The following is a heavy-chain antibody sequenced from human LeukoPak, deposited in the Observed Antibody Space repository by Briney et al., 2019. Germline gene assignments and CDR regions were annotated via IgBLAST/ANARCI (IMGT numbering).Heavy chain of an antibody. CDR1: GFTFSTYW. Sequence: PGGSLRLSCAASGFTFSTYWMHWVRQAPGKGLEWVSEITGSGSSTYYADSVKGRFTISRDNSKNTMFLQMNSVRAEDTATYYCAREWFDFDYWGQGILVTVSS. J-gene: IGHJ4*02. D-gene: IGHD3-22*01. V-gene: IGHV3-23*01. CDR2: ITGSGSST. CDR3: AREWFDFDY.